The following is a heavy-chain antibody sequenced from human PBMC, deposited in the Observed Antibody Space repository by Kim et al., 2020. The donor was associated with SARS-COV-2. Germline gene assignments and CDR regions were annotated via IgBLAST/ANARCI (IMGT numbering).Heavy chain of an antibody. CDR2: INHSGST. J-gene: IGHJ4*02. CDR1: GGSFSGYY. CDR3: ARGPASPYVSYSSSWYRVYYFDY. V-gene: IGHV4-34*01. Sequence: SETLSLTCAVYGGSFSGYYWSWIRQPPGKGLEWIGEINHSGSTNYNPSLKSRVTISVDTSKNQFSLKLSSVTAADTAVYYCARGPASPYVSYSSSWYRVYYFDYWGQGTLVTVSS. D-gene: IGHD6-13*01.